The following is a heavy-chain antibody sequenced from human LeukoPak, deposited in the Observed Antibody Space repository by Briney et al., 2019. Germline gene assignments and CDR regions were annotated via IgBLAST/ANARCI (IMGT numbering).Heavy chain of an antibody. D-gene: IGHD6-6*01. Sequence: PSETLSLTCTVSGGSISSNTVYWGWIRQPPGKGLEWIANIYYSGNTYYNPSLKSRVTISVATSRNQFSLKLSSVTAADTAVYYCARAGGSSPPPFDPWGQGTLVTVSS. CDR3: ARAGGSSPPPFDP. J-gene: IGHJ5*02. V-gene: IGHV4-39*07. CDR1: GGSISSNTVY. CDR2: IYYSGNT.